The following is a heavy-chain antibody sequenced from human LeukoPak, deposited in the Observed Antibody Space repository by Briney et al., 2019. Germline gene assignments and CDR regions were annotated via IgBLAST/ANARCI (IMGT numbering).Heavy chain of an antibody. Sequence: GGSLRLSCAASGFTVNSNYMSWVRQAPGKGLEWVSVIYSGGSTYYADSVKGRFTISRDTSKNTLSLQMNSLRAEDTAVYYCASLSLGHYWGQGTLVTVSS. CDR1: GFTVNSNY. CDR3: ASLSLGHY. D-gene: IGHD6-6*01. J-gene: IGHJ4*02. V-gene: IGHV3-53*01. CDR2: IYSGGST.